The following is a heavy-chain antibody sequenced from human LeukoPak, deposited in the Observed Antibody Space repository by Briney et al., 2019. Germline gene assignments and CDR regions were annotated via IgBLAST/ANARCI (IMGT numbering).Heavy chain of an antibody. Sequence: GGSLRLSCAASGFTFSSYGMHWVRQAPGKGLEWVAVISYDGSNKYYADSVKGRFTISRDNSKNTLYLQMNSLRAEDTAVYYCARDLYYYDSSGYYFPALGYWGQGTLVTVSS. D-gene: IGHD3-22*01. CDR1: GFTFSSYG. J-gene: IGHJ4*02. V-gene: IGHV3-30*19. CDR2: ISYDGSNK. CDR3: ARDLYYYDSSGYYFPALGY.